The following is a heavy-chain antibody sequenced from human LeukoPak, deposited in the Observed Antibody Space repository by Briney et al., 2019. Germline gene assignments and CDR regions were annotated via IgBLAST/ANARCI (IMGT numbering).Heavy chain of an antibody. Sequence: GGSLRLSCAASEFIFSNYGMNWVRQAPGKGLEWVSGISGGGGTTYYASSVKGRFTISRDNSKNTLYLQMNSLRAEDTAVYYCAKQLGYCSDGSCYFSYWGQGTLVTVSS. J-gene: IGHJ4*02. CDR1: EFIFSNYG. D-gene: IGHD2-15*01. CDR2: ISGGGGTT. CDR3: AKQLGYCSDGSCYFSY. V-gene: IGHV3-23*01.